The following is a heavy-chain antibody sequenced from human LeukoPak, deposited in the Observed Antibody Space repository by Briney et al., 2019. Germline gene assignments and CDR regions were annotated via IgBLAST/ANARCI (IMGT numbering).Heavy chain of an antibody. CDR3: ARDHDSGSYSDY. CDR2: ISYDGSNK. J-gene: IGHJ4*02. D-gene: IGHD3-10*01. V-gene: IGHV3-30*04. CDR1: GFTFSSYA. Sequence: GGSLRLSCAASGFTFSSYAMHWVRQAPGKGLEWVAVISYDGSNKYYADSVKGRFTISRDNSKNTLYLQMNSLRAEDTAVYYCARDHDSGSYSDYWGQGTLVTLSS.